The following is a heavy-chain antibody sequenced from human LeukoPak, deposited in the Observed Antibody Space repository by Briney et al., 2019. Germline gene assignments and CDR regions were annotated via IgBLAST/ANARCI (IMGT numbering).Heavy chain of an antibody. D-gene: IGHD1-26*01. CDR1: GFTFSSYS. CDR3: ARAHSGSYLWYFDY. J-gene: IGHJ4*02. Sequence: GGSLRLSCAASGFTFSSYSMNWVRQAPGKGLEWVSSISSSNDYIYYADSVKGRFTISRDNAKNSLFLQMNSLRAEDTAVYYCARAHSGSYLWYFDYWGQGTLVTGSS. V-gene: IGHV3-21*01. CDR2: ISSSNDYI.